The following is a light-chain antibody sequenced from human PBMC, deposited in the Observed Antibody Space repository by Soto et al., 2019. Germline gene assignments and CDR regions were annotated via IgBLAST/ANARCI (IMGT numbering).Light chain of an antibody. CDR1: QSVYINS. V-gene: IGKV3-20*01. CDR2: GAS. Sequence: EIVLTQSPGTLSLSPGERATLSCRASQSVYINSLAWYQQKPGQPPRLLIYGASTRASAVPDRFNGSGSGADFALPITRLEPEDFAVYYCQQYGASPLTFGPGTRVD. J-gene: IGKJ3*01. CDR3: QQYGASPLT.